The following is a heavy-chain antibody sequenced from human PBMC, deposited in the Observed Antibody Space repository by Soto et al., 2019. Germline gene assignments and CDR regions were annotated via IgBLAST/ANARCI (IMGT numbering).Heavy chain of an antibody. CDR3: ARVMVYGSNHFDY. Sequence: GGSLRLSCAVSGFTVSDNYMTWVRQAPGEGLEWVSSIYAGGGAYYADSVKGRFTISRDTSKNTVYLQMNSLTAADTAVYYCARVMVYGSNHFDYWGQGTLVTVYS. CDR1: GFTVSDNY. J-gene: IGHJ4*02. CDR2: IYAGGGA. D-gene: IGHD4-4*01. V-gene: IGHV3-53*01.